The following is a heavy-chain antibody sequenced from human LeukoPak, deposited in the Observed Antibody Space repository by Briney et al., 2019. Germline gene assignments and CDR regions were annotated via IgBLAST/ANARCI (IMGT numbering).Heavy chain of an antibody. CDR2: IRYDGRNK. CDR1: GFTFSNYG. CDR3: AKGRGWEASYYYYYMDV. Sequence: PGGSLRLSCAASGFTFSNYGMHWVRQAPGKGLEWVGFIRYDGRNKYYADIVKGRFTISRDNSKNTLYLQMNSLRAEDTAVYYCAKGRGWEASYYYYYMDVWGKGTTVTISS. D-gene: IGHD1-26*01. V-gene: IGHV3-30*02. J-gene: IGHJ6*03.